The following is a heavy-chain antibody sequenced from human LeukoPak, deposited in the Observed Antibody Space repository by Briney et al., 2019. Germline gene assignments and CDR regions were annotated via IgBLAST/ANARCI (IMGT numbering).Heavy chain of an antibody. V-gene: IGHV4-34*01. CDR2: INHSGST. J-gene: IGHJ4*02. CDR1: GGSFSGYY. D-gene: IGHD3-3*01. CDR3: ASWSTQFDY. Sequence: SETLSLTCAVYGGSFSGYYWSWIRQPPGKGLEWIGEINHSGSTNYNPSLKSRVTISVDTSKNQFSLKLSSATAADTAVYYCASWSTQFDYWGQGTLVTVSS.